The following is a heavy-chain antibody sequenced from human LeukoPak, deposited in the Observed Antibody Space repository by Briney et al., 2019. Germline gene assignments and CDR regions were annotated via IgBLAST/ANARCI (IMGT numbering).Heavy chain of an antibody. D-gene: IGHD3-10*01. CDR3: ARDQYYGSGSYYAVGAFDI. CDR1: GFTVSSNY. V-gene: IGHV3-66*01. Sequence: GGSLRLSCAASGFTVSSNYMNWVRQAPGKGLEWVSVIFRGGGTYYPDSVKGRFTISRDNTKNALYLQMNSLRAEDTAVYYCARDQYYGSGSYYAVGAFDIWGQGTMVTVSS. CDR2: IFRGGGT. J-gene: IGHJ3*02.